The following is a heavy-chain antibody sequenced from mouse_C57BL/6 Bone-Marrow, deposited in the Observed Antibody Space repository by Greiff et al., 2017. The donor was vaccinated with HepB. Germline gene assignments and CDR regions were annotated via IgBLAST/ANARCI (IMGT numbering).Heavy chain of an antibody. CDR2: IDPANGNT. CDR3: ARKGANYYGSSYWYFDV. V-gene: IGHV14-3*01. J-gene: IGHJ1*03. CDR1: GFNIKNTY. Sequence: EVKLQESVAELVRPGASVKLSCTASGFNIKNTYMHWVKQRPEQGLEWIGRIDPANGNTKYSPKFQGKATITADTTSNTAYLQLSRLTSEDTAIYYCARKGANYYGSSYWYFDVWGTGTTVTVSS. D-gene: IGHD1-1*01.